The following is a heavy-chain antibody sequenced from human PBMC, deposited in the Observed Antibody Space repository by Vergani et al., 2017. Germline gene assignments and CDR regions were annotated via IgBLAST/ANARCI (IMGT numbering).Heavy chain of an antibody. V-gene: IGHV4-34*01. Sequence: QVQLQQWGAGLLKPSETLSLTCAVYGGSFSGYYCSWIRQPPGKGLEWIGEINHSGSTNYNPSLKSRVTISVDTSKNQFSLKLSSVTAADTAVYYCASGDSSGYPLDYWGQGTLVTVSS. D-gene: IGHD3-22*01. CDR1: GGSFSGYY. CDR3: ASGDSSGYPLDY. J-gene: IGHJ4*02. CDR2: INHSGST.